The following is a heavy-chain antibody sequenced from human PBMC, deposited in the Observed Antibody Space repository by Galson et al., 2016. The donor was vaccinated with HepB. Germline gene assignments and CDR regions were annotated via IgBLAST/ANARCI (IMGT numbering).Heavy chain of an antibody. V-gene: IGHV3-33*01. CDR3: ARESSIAAPGFLDY. Sequence: SLRLSCAASAFTFSSYGMHWVRQAPGKGLEWVAVIWYDGSNKYYADSVKGRFTISRDNSKHTLYLQMNSLRAEETAVYYCARESSIAAPGFLDYWCQGTLVTVAS. CDR1: AFTFSSYG. D-gene: IGHD6-13*01. J-gene: IGHJ4*02. CDR2: IWYDGSNK.